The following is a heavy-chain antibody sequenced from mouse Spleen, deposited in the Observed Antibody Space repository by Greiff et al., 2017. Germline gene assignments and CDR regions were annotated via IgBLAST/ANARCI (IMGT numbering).Heavy chain of an antibody. CDR3: TRKGAMDY. J-gene: IGHJ4*01. CDR1: GYTFTDYE. CDR2: IDPETGGT. Sequence: QVQLQQSGAELARPGASVTLSCKASGYTFTDYEMHWVKQTPVHGLEWIGAIDPETGGTAYNQKFKGKAILTADKSSSTAYMELRSLTSEDSAVYYCTRKGAMDYWGQGTSVTVSS. V-gene: IGHV1-15*01.